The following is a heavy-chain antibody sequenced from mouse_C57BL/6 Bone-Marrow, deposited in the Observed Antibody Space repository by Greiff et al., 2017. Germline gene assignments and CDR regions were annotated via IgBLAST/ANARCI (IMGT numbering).Heavy chain of an antibody. J-gene: IGHJ1*03. CDR2: IYPRSGNT. V-gene: IGHV1-81*01. CDR3: ARWAYYGSSCWYCDV. D-gene: IGHD1-1*01. Sequence: QVQLQQSGAELARPGASVKLSCKASGYTFTSYGISWVKQRTGQGLEWIGEIYPRSGNTYYNEKFKGKATLTADKSSSTAYMELRSLTSEDSAVYFCARWAYYGSSCWYCDVWGTGTTVTVSS. CDR1: GYTFTSYG.